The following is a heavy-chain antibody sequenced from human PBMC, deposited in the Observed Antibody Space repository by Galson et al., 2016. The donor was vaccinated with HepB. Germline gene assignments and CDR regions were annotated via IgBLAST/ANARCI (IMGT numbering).Heavy chain of an antibody. V-gene: IGHV4-4*02. CDR2: IYHSGST. Sequence: SETLSLTCAVSGGSISSSNWWNWVRQPPGKGLEWIGDIYHSGSTNYSPSLKSRVTISVDTSKNQFSLRLSSVTAADTAVYFCARLSLDRPFDYWGQGTLVTVSS. CDR1: GGSISSSNW. D-gene: IGHD1-1*01. CDR3: ARLSLDRPFDY. J-gene: IGHJ4*02.